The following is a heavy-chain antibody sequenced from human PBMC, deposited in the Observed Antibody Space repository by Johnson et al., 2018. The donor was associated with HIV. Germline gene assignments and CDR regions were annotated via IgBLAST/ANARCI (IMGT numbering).Heavy chain of an antibody. V-gene: IGHV3-30*02. J-gene: IGHJ3*02. CDR3: AKDRATTQYAFDI. Sequence: VQLVESGGGVVQPGGSLRLSCAASGFTFSSYGMHWVRQAPGKGLEWVAFIRYDGSNKYYADSVKGRFTISRDNSKNTLYLQMNSLRAEDTAVYYCAKDRATTQYAFDIWGQGTMVTVSS. CDR1: GFTFSSYG. CDR2: IRYDGSNK. D-gene: IGHD1-1*01.